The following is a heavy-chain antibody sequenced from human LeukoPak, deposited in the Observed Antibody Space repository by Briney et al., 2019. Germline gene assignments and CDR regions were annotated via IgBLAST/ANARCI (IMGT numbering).Heavy chain of an antibody. V-gene: IGHV1-2*02. CDR2: INPNSGGT. J-gene: IGHJ4*02. D-gene: IGHD5-24*01. Sequence: PGASVKVSCKASGYTFTGYYMHWVRQAPGQGLEWMGWINPNSGGTNYAQKFQGRVTMTRDTSISTAYTELSRLGSDDTAVYYCARGCRDGYSYAGYWGQGTLVTVSS. CDR1: GYTFTGYY. CDR3: ARGCRDGYSYAGY.